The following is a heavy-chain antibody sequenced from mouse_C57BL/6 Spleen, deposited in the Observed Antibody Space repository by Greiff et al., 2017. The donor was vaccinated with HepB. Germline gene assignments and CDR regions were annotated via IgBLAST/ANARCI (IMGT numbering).Heavy chain of an antibody. J-gene: IGHJ4*01. V-gene: IGHV1-26*01. CDR2: INPNNGGT. Sequence: EVQLQQSGPELVKPGASVKISCKASGYTFTDYYMNWVKQSHGKSLEWIGDINPNNGGTSYNQKVKGKATLTVDKSSSTAYMELRSLTSEDSAVYYCARRYGNYDAMDYWGQGTSVTVSS. D-gene: IGHD2-10*02. CDR1: GYTFTDYY. CDR3: ARRYGNYDAMDY.